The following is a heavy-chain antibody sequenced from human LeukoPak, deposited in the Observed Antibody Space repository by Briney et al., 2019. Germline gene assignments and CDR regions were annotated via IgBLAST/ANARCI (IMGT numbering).Heavy chain of an antibody. CDR1: GYTFTSCD. Sequence: ASVKVSCKASGYTFTSCDINWVRQATGQGLEWMGWMNPNSGNTGYAQKFQGRVTMTRNTSISTAYMELSSLRSEDTAVYYCAREYYYGSGSYSAWFDPWGQGTLVTVSS. V-gene: IGHV1-8*01. CDR3: AREYYYGSGSYSAWFDP. D-gene: IGHD3-10*01. CDR2: MNPNSGNT. J-gene: IGHJ5*02.